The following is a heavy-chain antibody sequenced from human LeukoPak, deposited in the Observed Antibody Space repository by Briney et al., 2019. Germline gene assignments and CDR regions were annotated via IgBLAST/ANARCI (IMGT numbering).Heavy chain of an antibody. CDR3: ARASDFWSGYPDAFDI. J-gene: IGHJ3*02. D-gene: IGHD3-3*01. V-gene: IGHV4-61*02. Sequence: PSETLSLTCTVSGGSISSTSYYWDWIRQPAGKGLEWIGRIYTSGSTNYNPSLKSRVTMSVDTSKNQFSLKLSSVTAADTAVYYCARASDFWSGYPDAFDIWGQGTMVTVSS. CDR2: IYTSGST. CDR1: GGSISSTSYY.